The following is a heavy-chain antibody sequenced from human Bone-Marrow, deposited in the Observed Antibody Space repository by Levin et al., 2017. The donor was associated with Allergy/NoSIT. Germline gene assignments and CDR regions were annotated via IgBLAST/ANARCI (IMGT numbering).Heavy chain of an antibody. Sequence: SETLSLTCAVSGDSISSPNWWTWVRLPPGKGLEWLGESNHGGITNYTPSLRSRVSISIDKSRNEFSLTLTSVTAADTGIYYCARGVSYGLDVWGQGTTVTVSS. V-gene: IGHV4/OR15-8*02. CDR2: SNHGGIT. J-gene: IGHJ6*02. CDR3: ARGVSYGLDV. CDR1: GDSISSPNW.